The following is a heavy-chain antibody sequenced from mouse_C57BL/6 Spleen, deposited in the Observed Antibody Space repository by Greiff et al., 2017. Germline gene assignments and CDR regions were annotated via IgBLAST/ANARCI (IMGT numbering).Heavy chain of an antibody. CDR1: GYTFTSYW. V-gene: IGHV1-59*01. CDR3: ARDALYGCSSWFAY. CDR2: IDPSDSYT. J-gene: IGHJ3*01. Sequence: QVQLQQPGAELVRPGTSVKLSCKASGYTFTSYWMHWVKQRPGQGLEWIGVIDPSDSYTNYTPKFKGNATLTVDTSSSPAYMQLSSLTSEDSAVYYCARDALYGCSSWFAYWGQGTLVTVSA. D-gene: IGHD1-1*01.